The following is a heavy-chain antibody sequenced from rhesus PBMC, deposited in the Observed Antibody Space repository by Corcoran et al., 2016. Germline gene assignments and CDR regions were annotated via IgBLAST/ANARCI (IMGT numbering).Heavy chain of an antibody. Sequence: QLQLQESGPGLVKPSETLSLTRAVSVGSTNLNYWNWTRQAPGKGLEWIGRTAGGGRNTDYNPSLKSRVTISTDTSKNQFSLKLTYVTAADTAIYYCARDPTGGRNRFDVWGAGVLVTVST. D-gene: IGHD4-29*01. CDR3: ARDPTGGRNRFDV. J-gene: IGHJ5-1*01. V-gene: IGHV4-173*01. CDR1: VGSTNLNY. CDR2: TAGGGRNT.